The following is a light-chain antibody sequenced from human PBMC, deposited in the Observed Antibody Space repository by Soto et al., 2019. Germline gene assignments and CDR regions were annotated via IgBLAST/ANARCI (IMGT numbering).Light chain of an antibody. V-gene: IGKV3-11*01. CDR3: QQRSNWPRT. CDR1: QSVSSS. CDR2: SGY. J-gene: IGKJ1*01. Sequence: TQSASTLPASVGGRVTITSRASQSVSSSVAWYQHKPGQSPRLVGYSGYKRSPGVPARVSGSGSGTDFTLTISSLEPEDFEVYYCQQRSNWPRTFGQGTKVDIK.